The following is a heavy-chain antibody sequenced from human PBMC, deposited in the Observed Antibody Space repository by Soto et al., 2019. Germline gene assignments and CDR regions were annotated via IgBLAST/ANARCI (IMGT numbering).Heavy chain of an antibody. V-gene: IGHV1-69*02. J-gene: IGHJ3*02. CDR1: GGTFSSQT. Sequence: QVQLVQSGAEVKEPGSSVKVSCKVSGGTFSSQTINWVRQVPGQGLEWMGSVIPIIGEGKYAQSFLGRVTITSDRAPSTAYMELRGLRSEKPAVYYCASPAVNDLDADSSAFDIWGQGTMVTVSS. CDR2: VIPIIGEG. D-gene: IGHD1-1*01. CDR3: ASPAVNDLDADSSAFDI.